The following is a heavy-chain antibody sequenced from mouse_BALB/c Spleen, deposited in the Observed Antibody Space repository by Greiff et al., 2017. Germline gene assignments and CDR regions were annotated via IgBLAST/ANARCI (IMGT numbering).Heavy chain of an antibody. CDR3: ATYYGSSYEAMDD. CDR2: ISDGGSYT. V-gene: IGHV5-4*02. J-gene: IGHJ4*01. CDR1: GFTFSDYY. Sequence: EVQLQQSGGGLVKPGGSLKLSCAASGFTFSDYYMYWVRQTPEKRLEWVATISDGGSYTYYPDSVKGRFTISRDNAKNNLYLQMSSLKSEDTAMYYCATYYGSSYEAMDDWGQGTSVTVSS. D-gene: IGHD1-1*01.